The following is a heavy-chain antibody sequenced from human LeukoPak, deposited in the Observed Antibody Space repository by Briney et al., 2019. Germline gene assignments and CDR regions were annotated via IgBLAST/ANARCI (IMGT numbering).Heavy chain of an antibody. CDR2: IKQDGSEK. CDR1: GFTYSSYW. Sequence: GGSLRLSCVASGFTYSSYWMSWVRQAPGKGLEWVANIKQDGSEKYYVDPVKGRFTISRDNAKNSLYLQMNSLRAEDTAVYYCARDYCSSTSCLTLWYYYYGMDVWGQGTTVTVSS. J-gene: IGHJ6*02. D-gene: IGHD2-2*01. CDR3: ARDYCSSTSCLTLWYYYYGMDV. V-gene: IGHV3-7*01.